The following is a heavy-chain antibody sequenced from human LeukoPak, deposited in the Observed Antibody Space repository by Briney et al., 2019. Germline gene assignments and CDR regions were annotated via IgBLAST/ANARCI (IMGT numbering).Heavy chain of an antibody. Sequence: PGGSLRLSCAASGFTLSTYTMNWVRQAPGKGLEWVSSISSSSSYIYYADSVKGRFTIPRDDAKNSLSLQMNSLRAEDTAVYYCARSGIKMVRGVIIKSPYHMDVWGKGTTVTVSS. D-gene: IGHD3-10*01. CDR1: GFTLSTYT. J-gene: IGHJ6*03. CDR2: ISSSSSYI. V-gene: IGHV3-21*01. CDR3: ARSGIKMVRGVIIKSPYHMDV.